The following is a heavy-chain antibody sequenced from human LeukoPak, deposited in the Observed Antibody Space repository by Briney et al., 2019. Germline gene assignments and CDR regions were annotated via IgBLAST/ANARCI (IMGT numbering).Heavy chain of an antibody. CDR1: GFTFSSYA. V-gene: IGHV3-23*01. D-gene: IGHD6-13*01. CDR3: AKKREGIAPANWFDP. Sequence: GGSLRLSCAASGFTFSSYAMSWVRQAPGKGLEWVSVISDSGGSTYYADSVKGRFTISRDNSKNTLYLQTNSLRAEDTAVYYCAKKREGIAPANWFDPWGQGTLVTVSS. CDR2: ISDSGGST. J-gene: IGHJ5*02.